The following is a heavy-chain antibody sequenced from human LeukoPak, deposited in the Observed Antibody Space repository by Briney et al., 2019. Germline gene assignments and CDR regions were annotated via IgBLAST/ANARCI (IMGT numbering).Heavy chain of an antibody. J-gene: IGHJ4*02. D-gene: IGHD2-15*01. CDR3: ARDGDIVVVVAATPSFSFDY. CDR2: INPNSGGT. V-gene: IGHV1-2*02. CDR1: GYTFTGYY. Sequence: ASVNVSCTASGYTFTGYYMHWERQAPGQGLEWMGWINPNSGGTNYAQKFQGRVTITRDTSISTAYMELSRLRSDDTAVYYCARDGDIVVVVAATPSFSFDYWGQGTLVTVSS.